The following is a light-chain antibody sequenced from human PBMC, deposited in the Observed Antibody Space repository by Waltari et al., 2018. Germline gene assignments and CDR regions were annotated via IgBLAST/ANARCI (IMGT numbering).Light chain of an antibody. CDR3: NSYAGGDILYV. Sequence: QSALTQPPSASGSPGQSITISCTGHISHVRSYNFVSCYQKHPGQAPILIIFDVRKRPSGVPXXFXGSKSGNTASLTVCGLQSEDEADYYCNSYAGGDILYVFGTGTRVTVL. CDR2: DVR. J-gene: IGLJ1*01. V-gene: IGLV2-8*01. CDR1: ISHVRSYNF.